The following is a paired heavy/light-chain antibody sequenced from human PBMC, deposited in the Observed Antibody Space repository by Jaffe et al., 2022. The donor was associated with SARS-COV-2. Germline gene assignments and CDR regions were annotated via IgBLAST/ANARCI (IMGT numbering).Light chain of an antibody. V-gene: IGKV3-11*01. CDR3: QQRTNWPLT. CDR1: QSVRRY. J-gene: IGKJ1*01. Sequence: EIVLTQSPATLSLSPGDRATLSCRASQSVRRYLAWYQQKPGQAPRLLIYDASNRATDIPPRFSGGGSGTDFTLTISSLEPEDFAVYYCQQRTNWPLTFGQGTKVEIK. CDR2: DAS.
Heavy chain of an antibody. CDR1: GGSISSNDHY. J-gene: IGHJ4*02. D-gene: IGHD6-19*01. CDR3: ARQEHYSTGWLDY. Sequence: QLQLQESGPGLVKPSETLSLTCTVSGGSISSNDHYWAWIRQSPGKGLEWLGSIFYTGETYYSLSLNSRLTMSVDTSKNLFSLRLTSVTAADAAVYYCARQEHYSTGWLDYWGQGTRVTVSS. CDR2: IFYTGET. V-gene: IGHV4-39*01.